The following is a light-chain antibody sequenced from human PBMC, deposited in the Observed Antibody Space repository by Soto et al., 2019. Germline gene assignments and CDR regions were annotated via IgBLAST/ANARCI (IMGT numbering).Light chain of an antibody. CDR3: QQYNNWPIT. J-gene: IGKJ5*01. CDR1: QSISSN. Sequence: EIVMAQSPATLSVSPGERATLSCRASQSISSNLAWYQQKPGQAPRLLIYGASTRATGIPARFSGGGSGTEFTLPISSLQSEDFAVYYCQQYNNWPITFGQGTRLEMK. CDR2: GAS. V-gene: IGKV3D-15*01.